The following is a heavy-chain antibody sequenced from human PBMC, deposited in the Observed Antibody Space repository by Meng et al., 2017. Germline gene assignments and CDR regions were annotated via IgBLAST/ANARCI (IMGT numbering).Heavy chain of an antibody. V-gene: IGHV1-69*05. Sequence: SVKVSCKASGGTFSSYAISWVRQAPGQGLEWMGGIIPIFGTANYAQKFQGRVTITTDESTSTAYMELSSLRSEDTAVYYCARDFARGGDDAFDIWGQGTMVTVSS. CDR2: IIPIFGTA. D-gene: IGHD3-10*01. J-gene: IGHJ3*02. CDR1: GGTFSSYA. CDR3: ARDFARGGDDAFDI.